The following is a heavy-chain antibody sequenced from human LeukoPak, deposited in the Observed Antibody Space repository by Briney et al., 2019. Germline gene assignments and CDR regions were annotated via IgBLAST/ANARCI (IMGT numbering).Heavy chain of an antibody. CDR2: ISAYNGNT. V-gene: IGHV1-18*01. CDR1: GYTFTSYG. D-gene: IGHD4-17*01. Sequence: ASVKVSCKASGYTFTSYGISWVRQAPGQGLEWMGWISAYNGNTNYAQKLQGRVTMTTDTSTSTAYMELRSLRSDDTAVYYCARLASGPFYDYGDPEYFDYWGQGTLVTVSS. CDR3: ARLASGPFYDYGDPEYFDY. J-gene: IGHJ4*02.